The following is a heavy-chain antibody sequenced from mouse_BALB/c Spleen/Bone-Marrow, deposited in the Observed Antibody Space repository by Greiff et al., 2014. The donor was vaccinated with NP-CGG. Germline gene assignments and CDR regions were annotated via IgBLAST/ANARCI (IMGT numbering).Heavy chain of an antibody. CDR3: ARGGISVDY. V-gene: IGHV1-80*01. J-gene: IGHJ2*01. CDR2: IYPGDGDT. CDR1: GYLFSTYW. Sequence: QVQLQQSGAELVRPGSSVKISCESSGYLFSTYWINWVKQRPGQGLEWIGQIYPGDGDTDYNGKFKDKATLTADKSSNTAYMQLSSLTSEDSAVYFCARGGISVDYWGQGTTLTVSS.